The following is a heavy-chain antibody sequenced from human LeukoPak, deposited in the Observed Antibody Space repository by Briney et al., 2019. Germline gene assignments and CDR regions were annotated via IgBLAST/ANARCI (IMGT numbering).Heavy chain of an antibody. CDR2: IYHSGTI. V-gene: IGHV4-38-2*02. D-gene: IGHD6-13*01. CDR3: ARGLGRQQLVSPFDY. J-gene: IGHJ4*02. Sequence: SETLSLTCTVSGYSISSGYYWGWIRQPPGKGLEWLASIYHSGTIYYNPSLKSRVTISVDTSKNQFSLKLSSVTAADTAVYYCARGLGRQQLVSPFDYWGQGTLVTVSS. CDR1: GYSISSGYY.